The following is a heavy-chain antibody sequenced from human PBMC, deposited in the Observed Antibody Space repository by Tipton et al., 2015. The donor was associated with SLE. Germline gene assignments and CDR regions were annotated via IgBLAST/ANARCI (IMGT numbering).Heavy chain of an antibody. Sequence: TLSLTCAVYGGSFSGYYWSWIRQPPGKGLEWIGYIYYSGSTNYNPSLKSRVTISVDTSKNQFSLKLSSVTAADTAVYYCARDQGAAPGFDYWGQGTLVTVSS. CDR1: GGSFSGYY. J-gene: IGHJ4*02. V-gene: IGHV4-59*01. CDR2: IYYSGST. D-gene: IGHD6-6*01. CDR3: ARDQGAAPGFDY.